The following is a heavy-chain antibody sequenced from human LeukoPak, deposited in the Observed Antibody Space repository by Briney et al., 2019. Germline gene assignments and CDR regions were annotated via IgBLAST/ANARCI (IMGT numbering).Heavy chain of an antibody. V-gene: IGHV3-7*01. J-gene: IGHJ4*02. Sequence: GGSLRLSCAASGFTFSGSWMSWIRQAPGKGLEWVANIKPDGSDKYYVDSVKGRFTISRDNVKNSLYLQMNSLRAEDTAVYYCARATSWSHWGQGTLVTVSS. CDR3: ARATSWSH. D-gene: IGHD2-2*01. CDR1: GFTFSGSW. CDR2: IKPDGSDK.